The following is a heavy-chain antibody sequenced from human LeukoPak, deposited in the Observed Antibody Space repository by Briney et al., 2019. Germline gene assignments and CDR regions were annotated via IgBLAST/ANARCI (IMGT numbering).Heavy chain of an antibody. Sequence: PSETLSLTCGVSGGSIITTNWWSWVRQPPGKGLEWIGEVHLNGATNYNPSLGSRVSMSIDKSKNQLSLKLSSVTAADTATYYCTRESGAFSPFGFWGQGTLVTVSS. CDR3: TRESGAFSPFGF. CDR2: VHLNGAT. D-gene: IGHD1-26*01. CDR1: GGSIITTNW. J-gene: IGHJ4*02. V-gene: IGHV4-4*02.